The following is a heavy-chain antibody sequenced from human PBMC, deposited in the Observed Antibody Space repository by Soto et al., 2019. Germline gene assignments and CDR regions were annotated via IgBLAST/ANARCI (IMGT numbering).Heavy chain of an antibody. CDR1: GGSISSSNW. V-gene: IGHV4-4*02. D-gene: IGHD3-10*01. CDR3: ARNYMVRGVMRWFDP. CDR2: IYHSGST. J-gene: IGHJ5*02. Sequence: QVQLQESGPGLVKPSGTLSLTCAVSGGSISSSNWWSWVRQPPGKGLEWIVEIYHSGSTNYNPSRKSRVTISVDKSKNQFSLKLSSVTAADTAVYSCARNYMVRGVMRWFDPWGQGTMVTVSS.